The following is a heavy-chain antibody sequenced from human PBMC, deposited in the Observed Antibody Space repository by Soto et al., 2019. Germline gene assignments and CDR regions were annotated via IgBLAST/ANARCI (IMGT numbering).Heavy chain of an antibody. Sequence: ASVKVSCKASGYTFTSYAMHWVRQAPGQRLEWMGWINAGNGNTEYSQKFQGRVTITRDTSASTAYTELSSLRSEDTAVYYCARAVAVPADFDYWGQGTLDTVSS. J-gene: IGHJ4*02. CDR3: ARAVAVPADFDY. V-gene: IGHV1-3*01. D-gene: IGHD6-19*01. CDR1: GYTFTSYA. CDR2: INAGNGNT.